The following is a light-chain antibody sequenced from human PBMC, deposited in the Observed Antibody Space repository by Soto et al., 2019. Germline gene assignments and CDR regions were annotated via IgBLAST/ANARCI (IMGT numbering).Light chain of an antibody. CDR2: AAS. V-gene: IGKV3-11*01. J-gene: IGKJ1*01. CDR3: QQRSNWPRT. CDR1: QSVSSS. Sequence: IVLTQSPATLSLSPGERATLSCRASQSVSSSLAWYQQKAGQAPRLLIYAASHRATGIPARFSGSGSGTDYSLTISSLEPEDFAVYYCQQRSNWPRTFGQGTKVEIK.